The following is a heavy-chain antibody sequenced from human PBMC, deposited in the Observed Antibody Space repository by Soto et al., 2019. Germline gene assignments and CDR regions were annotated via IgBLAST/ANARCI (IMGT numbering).Heavy chain of an antibody. CDR1: GGSISSGDYY. CDR3: ARDPRQLGFDY. CDR2: IYYSGST. V-gene: IGHV4-30-4*01. J-gene: IGHJ4*02. D-gene: IGHD6-6*01. Sequence: SETLSLTCTVSGGSISSGDYYWSWIRQPPGKGLEWIGYIYYSGSTYYNPSLKSRVTISVDTSKNQFSLKLSSVTAADTAVYYCARDPRQLGFDYWGQGTLVTVSS.